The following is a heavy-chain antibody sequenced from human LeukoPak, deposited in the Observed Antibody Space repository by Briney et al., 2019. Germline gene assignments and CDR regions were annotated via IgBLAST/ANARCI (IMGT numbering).Heavy chain of an antibody. CDR1: GFTFSSYA. CDR3: ARMVGLSSYFDY. CDR2: ISGSGGST. Sequence: GGSLRLSCAASGFTFSSYAMSWVRQAPGKGLEWVSAISGSGGSTYYADSVKGRFTISRDNSKNTLYLQMNSLRAEDTAVYYCARMVGLSSYFDYWGQGTLVTVSS. J-gene: IGHJ4*02. V-gene: IGHV3-23*01. D-gene: IGHD2-8*01.